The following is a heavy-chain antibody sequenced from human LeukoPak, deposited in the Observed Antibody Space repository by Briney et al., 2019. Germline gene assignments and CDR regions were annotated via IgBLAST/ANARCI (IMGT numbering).Heavy chain of an antibody. Sequence: ASVKVSCKASGYIFTTYGISWVRQAPGQGLEWMGWISAYNGNTNYAQNLQGRLTMTTDTSTSTAYMELRSLRSDDTAVYYCARGPYWDTVTSGLPDYWGQGTLVTVSS. V-gene: IGHV1-18*01. CDR1: GYIFTTYG. CDR3: ARGPYWDTVTSGLPDY. J-gene: IGHJ4*02. D-gene: IGHD4-17*01. CDR2: ISAYNGNT.